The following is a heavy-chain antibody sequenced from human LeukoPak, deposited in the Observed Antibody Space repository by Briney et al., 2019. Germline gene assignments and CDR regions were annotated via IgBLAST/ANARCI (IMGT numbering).Heavy chain of an antibody. CDR3: VRTRRSIVATIFDY. J-gene: IGHJ4*02. CDR2: VNFYNGNT. Sequence: GASVTVSCKASGYTLSDYGISWVRQARGQGLEWMGWVNFYNGNTKYAEKFQGRLTMTRDTPTSTAYMEVRSLRPDDTAIYYCVRTRRSIVATIFDYWGQGALITVSS. CDR1: GYTLSDYG. D-gene: IGHD5-12*01. V-gene: IGHV1-18*01.